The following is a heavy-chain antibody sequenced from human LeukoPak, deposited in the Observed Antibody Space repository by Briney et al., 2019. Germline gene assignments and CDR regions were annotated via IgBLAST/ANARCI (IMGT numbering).Heavy chain of an antibody. V-gene: IGHV3-74*01. CDR1: GFTVSSNY. J-gene: IGHJ2*01. D-gene: IGHD1-26*01. Sequence: GSLRLSCAASGFTVSSNYMSWVRQAPGKGLVWVSRINSDGSSTSYADSVKGRFTISRDNAKNTLYLQMNSLRAEDTAVYYCARGATKDWYFDLWGRGTLVTVSS. CDR2: INSDGSST. CDR3: ARGATKDWYFDL.